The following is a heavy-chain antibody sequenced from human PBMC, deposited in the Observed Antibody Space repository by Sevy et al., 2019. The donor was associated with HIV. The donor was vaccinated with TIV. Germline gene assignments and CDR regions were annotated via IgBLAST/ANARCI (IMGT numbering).Heavy chain of an antibody. CDR1: GFTFSSYS. Sequence: GGSLRLSCAASGFTFSSYSMNWVRQAPEKGLEWISFVSGNSGAINYADSVKGRFTISRDNAKNSLYLQMNSLRVDDAAVYYWAGDMGGSYTPLDYWGQGTLVTVSS. CDR2: VSGNSGAI. D-gene: IGHD3-10*01. CDR3: AGDMGGSYTPLDY. V-gene: IGHV3-48*01. J-gene: IGHJ4*02.